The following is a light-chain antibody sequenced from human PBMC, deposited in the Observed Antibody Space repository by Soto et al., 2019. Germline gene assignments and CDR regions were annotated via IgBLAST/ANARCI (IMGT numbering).Light chain of an antibody. J-gene: IGLJ2*01. V-gene: IGLV1-47*01. CDR3: AAWDDSLSAYVV. CDR1: SSNIGSNY. Sequence: QSVLTQPPSASGTPGQRVTISCSGSSSNIGSNYVYWYQQLPGTAPKLLIYRNNQRPSGVPDRFSGSKSGTSASLAISGLRFEDEADYYCAAWDDSLSAYVVFGGGTKVTVL. CDR2: RNN.